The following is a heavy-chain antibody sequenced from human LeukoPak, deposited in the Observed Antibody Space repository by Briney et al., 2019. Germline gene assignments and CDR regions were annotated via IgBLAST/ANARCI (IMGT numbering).Heavy chain of an antibody. D-gene: IGHD5-18*01. CDR1: GFTFSYYA. Sequence: GGSLRLSCAATGFTFSYYAMSWVRQAPGEGLEWVSGITGTDGSTYYADSVKGRFTISRDNSKSALYLQMNSLRAEDTALYYCARDYMVTFDYWGQGTLVTVSS. J-gene: IGHJ4*02. CDR2: ITGTDGST. V-gene: IGHV3-23*01. CDR3: ARDYMVTFDY.